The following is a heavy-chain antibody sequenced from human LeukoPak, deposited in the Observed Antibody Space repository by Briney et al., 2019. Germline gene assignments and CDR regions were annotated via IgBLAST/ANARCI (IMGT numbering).Heavy chain of an antibody. D-gene: IGHD1-26*01. J-gene: IGHJ4*02. CDR3: ASRIVGTPDYFDY. Sequence: PGGSLRLSCAASGFTFSTYCMSWVRQAPGKGLEWVANIMQDGNDKYYVDSVKGRFTISRDNAKNSLYLQMNSLRAEDTAVYYCASRIVGTPDYFDYWGQGTLVTVSS. V-gene: IGHV3-7*01. CDR2: IMQDGNDK. CDR1: GFTFSTYC.